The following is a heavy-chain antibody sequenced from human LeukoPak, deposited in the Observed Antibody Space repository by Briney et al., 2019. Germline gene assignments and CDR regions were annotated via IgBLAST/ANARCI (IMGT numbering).Heavy chain of an antibody. V-gene: IGHV4-4*07. CDR3: AREEIDSSGWYAYYFDY. D-gene: IGHD6-19*01. J-gene: IGHJ4*02. CDR2: IYTSGST. CDR1: GGSISSYY. Sequence: SDTLSLTCTVSGGSISSYYWIWIRQPAGEGLEWIGRIYTSGSTNYNPSLKSRVTMSVDTSKNQFSLKLSSVTAADTAVYYCAREEIDSSGWYAYYFDYWGQGTLVTVSS.